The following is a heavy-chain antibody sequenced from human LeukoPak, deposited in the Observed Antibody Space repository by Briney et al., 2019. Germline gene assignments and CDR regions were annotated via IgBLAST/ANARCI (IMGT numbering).Heavy chain of an antibody. Sequence: GGSLRLSCGASGCTFSNSWMSWVRQAPGKGLEWVANINQDGSERYYVDSVEGRFTISRDNAKNSLYLQMNSLRAEDTAVYYCARGHYGMDVWGQGTTVTVSS. J-gene: IGHJ6*02. CDR2: INQDGSER. CDR3: ARGHYGMDV. V-gene: IGHV3-7*05. CDR1: GCTFSNSW.